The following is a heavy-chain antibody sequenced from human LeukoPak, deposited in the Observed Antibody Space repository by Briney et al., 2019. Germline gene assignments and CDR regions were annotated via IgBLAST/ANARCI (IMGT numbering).Heavy chain of an antibody. CDR3: ARGRNIVVVIAKGWRAFDI. J-gene: IGHJ3*02. CDR1: GGSFSTHA. CDR2: INPSGGST. D-gene: IGHD2-21*01. V-gene: IGHV1-46*01. Sequence: ASVKVSCKASGGSFSTHAINWVRQAPGQGLEWMGIINPSGGSTSYAQKFQGRVTMTRDTSTSTVYMELSSLRSEDTAVYYCARGRNIVVVIAKGWRAFDIWGQGTMVTVSS.